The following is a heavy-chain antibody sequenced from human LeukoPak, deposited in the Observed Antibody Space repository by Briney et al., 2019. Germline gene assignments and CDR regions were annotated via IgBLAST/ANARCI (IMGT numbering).Heavy chain of an antibody. CDR2: MNPNSGNT. Sequence: ASVKVSCKASGYTFTRYDINWVRQATGQGLEWMGWMNPNSGNTGYAQKFQGRVTMTRNTSISTAYMELSSLRSEDTAVYYCARGVVPAAIPVFWFDPWGQGTLVTVSS. J-gene: IGHJ5*02. D-gene: IGHD2-2*02. CDR1: GYTFTRYD. CDR3: ARGVVPAAIPVFWFDP. V-gene: IGHV1-8*01.